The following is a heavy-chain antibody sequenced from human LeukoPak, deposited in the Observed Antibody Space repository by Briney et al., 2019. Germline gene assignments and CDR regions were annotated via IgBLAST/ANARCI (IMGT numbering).Heavy chain of an antibody. CDR1: GFTFSSYG. Sequence: GSLRLSCAASGFTFSSYGMHWVRQPPGKGLEWIGEINHSGSTNYNPSLKSRVTISVDTSKNQFSLKLSSVTAADTAVYYCARGLTYYDFWSGYYSDWGQGTLVTVSS. D-gene: IGHD3-3*01. V-gene: IGHV4-34*01. J-gene: IGHJ4*02. CDR3: ARGLTYYDFWSGYYSD. CDR2: INHSGST.